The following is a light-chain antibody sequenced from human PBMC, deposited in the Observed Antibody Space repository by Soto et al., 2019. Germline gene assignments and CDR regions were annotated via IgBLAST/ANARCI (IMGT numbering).Light chain of an antibody. CDR2: AAY. Sequence: DIQMTQSPSSLSASVGDRVTITCRASQSISSYLNWYQQKPGKAPKLLIYAAYSLQSGVPSRFSGSGSGTDFTLTISSLQPEDFATYYCQQSHSTPQTFGQGTKLEIK. J-gene: IGKJ2*01. V-gene: IGKV1-39*01. CDR1: QSISSY. CDR3: QQSHSTPQT.